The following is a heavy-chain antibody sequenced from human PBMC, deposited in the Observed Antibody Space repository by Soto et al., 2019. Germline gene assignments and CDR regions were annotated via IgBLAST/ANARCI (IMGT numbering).Heavy chain of an antibody. Sequence: QVQLVESGGGVVQPGRSLRLSCAASGFTFSSYAMHWVRQAPGKGLESVAVISNDGSNKYYADSVKGRFTISRDNSKNXLYLQMNSLRAEDTAVYYCARVAIFGVVATYGMDVWGQGTTVTVSS. CDR2: ISNDGSNK. J-gene: IGHJ6*02. D-gene: IGHD3-3*01. CDR3: ARVAIFGVVATYGMDV. V-gene: IGHV3-30-3*01. CDR1: GFTFSSYA.